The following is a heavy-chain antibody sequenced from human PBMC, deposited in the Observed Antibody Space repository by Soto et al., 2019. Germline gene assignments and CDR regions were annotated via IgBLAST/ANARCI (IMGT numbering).Heavy chain of an antibody. Sequence: QVQLVQSGAEVKKPGASVKVSCKASGYTFTGYYMHWVRQAPGQGLEWMGWINPNSGGTNYAQKFQGWVTMTRDTSISTAYMELSRLRSEDTAVYYCARLQKRYNWFSAENNWFDPWGQGTLVTVSS. CDR2: INPNSGGT. CDR1: GYTFTGYY. V-gene: IGHV1-2*04. D-gene: IGHD1-1*01. CDR3: ARLQKRYNWFSAENNWFDP. J-gene: IGHJ5*02.